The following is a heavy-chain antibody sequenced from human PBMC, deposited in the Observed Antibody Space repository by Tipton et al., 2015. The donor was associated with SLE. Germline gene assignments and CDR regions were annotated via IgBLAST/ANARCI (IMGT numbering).Heavy chain of an antibody. CDR3: ARGFSMVRSYMDV. Sequence: QSGAEVKKPGASVKVSCKASGYTFTGYYMHWVRQAPGQGLEWMGWINPNSGGTNYAQKFQGRVTISVDTSKNQFSLKLSSVTAADMAVYYCARGFSMVRSYMDVWGKGTTVTVSS. J-gene: IGHJ6*03. CDR2: INPNSGGT. CDR1: GYTFTGYY. V-gene: IGHV1-2*02. D-gene: IGHD3-10*01.